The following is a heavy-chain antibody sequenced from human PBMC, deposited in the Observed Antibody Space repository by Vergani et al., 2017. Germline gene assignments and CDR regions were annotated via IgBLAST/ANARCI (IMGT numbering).Heavy chain of an antibody. CDR2: IHYSGSN. J-gene: IGHJ4*02. D-gene: IGHD5-24*01. V-gene: IGHV4-59*01. CDR1: GGPISSYY. Sequence: QVQLQESGPGLVKPSETLSLTCTVSGGPISSYYWSWIRQPPGKGLEWVGYIHYSGSNNYKPSLKSRVTISVDTSKNQFTLKQSSVTAADTAVYYCARNGDGYNFLVYWGQGTLVTVSS. CDR3: ARNGDGYNFLVY.